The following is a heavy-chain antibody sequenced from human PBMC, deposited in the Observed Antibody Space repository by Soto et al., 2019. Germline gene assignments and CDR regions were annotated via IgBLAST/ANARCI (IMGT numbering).Heavy chain of an antibody. J-gene: IGHJ4*02. D-gene: IGHD3-3*01. CDR1: GFTFSSYA. CDR2: ISGSGGST. Sequence: GGSLRLSCAASGFTFSSYAMSWVRQAPGKGLEWVSAISGSGGSTYYAESVKGRFTISRDNSKNTLYLQMSSLRAEDTAVYYCAKGSWTEWLFAAIDYWGQGTLVTVSS. V-gene: IGHV3-23*01. CDR3: AKGSWTEWLFAAIDY.